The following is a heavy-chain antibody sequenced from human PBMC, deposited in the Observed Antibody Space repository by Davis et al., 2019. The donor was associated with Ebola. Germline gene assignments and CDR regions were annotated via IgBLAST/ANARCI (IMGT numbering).Heavy chain of an antibody. V-gene: IGHV4-59*08. J-gene: IGHJ4*02. Sequence: SETLSLTCTVSGGSISSYYWSWIRQPPGKGLEWIGYIYYSGSTNYNPSLKSRVTISVDTSKNQFSLKLSSVTAADTAVYYCARLEATEGLDYWGQGTLVTVSS. D-gene: IGHD2-21*02. CDR2: IYYSGST. CDR3: ARLEATEGLDY. CDR1: GGSISSYY.